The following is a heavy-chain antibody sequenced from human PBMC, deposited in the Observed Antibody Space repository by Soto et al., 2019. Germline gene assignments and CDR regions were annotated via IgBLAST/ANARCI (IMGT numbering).Heavy chain of an antibody. D-gene: IGHD3-16*01. Sequence: QVQLQESGPGLVKPSETLSLTCTVSGVSITPYFWSWIRQPAGKAPEWVGHIYASGRTTYNPSPKSRLSISLHTSDNQFSLKFDSVTDADSAVYYCARVPSPFDYYYAMDVWGHGTTVTVSS. V-gene: IGHV4-4*07. CDR2: IYASGRT. J-gene: IGHJ6*02. CDR1: GVSITPYF. CDR3: ARVPSPFDYYYAMDV.